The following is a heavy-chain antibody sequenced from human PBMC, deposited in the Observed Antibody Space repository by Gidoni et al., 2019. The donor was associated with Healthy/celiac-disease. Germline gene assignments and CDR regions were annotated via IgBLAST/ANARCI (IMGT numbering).Heavy chain of an antibody. V-gene: IGHV3-30*04. D-gene: IGHD3-16*01. Sequence: QVQLVESGGGVVQPGRSLRLSCADSGFTFSSYAMHWVRQAPGKGLELVAVISYDGSNKYYADSVKGRFTISRDNSKNTLYLQMNSLRAEDTAVYYCARDPRALYYFDYWGQGTLVTVSS. J-gene: IGHJ4*02. CDR2: ISYDGSNK. CDR1: GFTFSSYA. CDR3: ARDPRALYYFDY.